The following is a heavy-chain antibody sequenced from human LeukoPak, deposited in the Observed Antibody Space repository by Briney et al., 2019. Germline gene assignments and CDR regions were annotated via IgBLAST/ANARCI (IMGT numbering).Heavy chain of an antibody. Sequence: GGSLRLSCAASGFTFSSYAMSWVRQAPGKGLEWVSAISGSGGSTYYADSVKGRFTISRDNSKNTLYLQMNSLRAEDTAIYYWAKDLWQWELDYWGQGTLVTVSS. V-gene: IGHV3-23*01. J-gene: IGHJ4*02. CDR3: AKDLWQWELDY. CDR2: ISGSGGST. CDR1: GFTFSSYA. D-gene: IGHD1-26*01.